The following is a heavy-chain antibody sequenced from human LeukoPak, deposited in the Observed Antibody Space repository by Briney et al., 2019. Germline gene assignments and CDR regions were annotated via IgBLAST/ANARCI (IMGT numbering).Heavy chain of an antibody. CDR2: IYYSGST. J-gene: IGHJ4*02. CDR3: ARDRGYLDY. Sequence: SETLSLTCTVSGGSISSYYWSWIRQPPGKGLEWIGYIYYSGSTNYNPSLKSRVTISVDTSKNQFSLKLSSVTAADTAVYYCARDRGYLDYWGQGTLVTVSS. CDR1: GGSISSYY. D-gene: IGHD3-10*01. V-gene: IGHV4-59*01.